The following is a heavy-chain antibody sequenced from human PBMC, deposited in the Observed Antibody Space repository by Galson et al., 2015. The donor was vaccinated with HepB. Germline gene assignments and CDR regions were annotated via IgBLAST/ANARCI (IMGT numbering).Heavy chain of an antibody. Sequence: SLRLSCAASGFTVSTNYMSWVRQAPGKGLEWVSVIYSGGRTFYADSVRGRFTISRDNSKNTLYLQMNSLRGEDTAVYYCARDPPDPTEVGGSGDYWGQGTLVTVSS. CDR3: ARDPPDPTEVGGSGDY. CDR1: GFTVSTNY. J-gene: IGHJ4*02. D-gene: IGHD1-26*01. V-gene: IGHV3-66*02. CDR2: IYSGGRT.